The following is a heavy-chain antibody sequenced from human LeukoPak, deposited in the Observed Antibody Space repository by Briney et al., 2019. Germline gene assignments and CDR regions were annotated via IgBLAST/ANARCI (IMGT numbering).Heavy chain of an antibody. J-gene: IGHJ4*02. D-gene: IGHD3-22*01. CDR2: ISAYNGNT. CDR3: ARVAENLDYYDSSGYPYYFDY. Sequence: ASVKVSCKASGYTFTSYGISWVRQAPGQGLEWMGWISAYNGNTNYAQKLQGRVTMTTDTSTGTACMELRSLRSDDTAVYYCARVAENLDYYDSSGYPYYFDYWGQGTLVTVSS. V-gene: IGHV1-18*01. CDR1: GYTFTSYG.